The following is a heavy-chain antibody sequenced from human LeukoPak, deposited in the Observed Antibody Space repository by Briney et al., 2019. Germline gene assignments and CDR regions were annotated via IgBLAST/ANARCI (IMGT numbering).Heavy chain of an antibody. V-gene: IGHV1-2*06. CDR2: INPNSGGT. Sequence: ASVKVSCKASGYTFTGYYMHWVRQAPGQGLEWMGRINPNSGGTNYAQKFQSRVTMTRDTSISTAYMELSRLRSDDTAVYYCARSLSYSSSWSSDYWGPGTLVTVSS. CDR1: GYTFTGYY. J-gene: IGHJ4*02. D-gene: IGHD6-13*01. CDR3: ARSLSYSSSWSSDY.